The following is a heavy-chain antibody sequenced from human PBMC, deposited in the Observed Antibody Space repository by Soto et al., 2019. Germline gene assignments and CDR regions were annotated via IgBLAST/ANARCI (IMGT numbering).Heavy chain of an antibody. CDR1: GFTFDDYA. Sequence: SGGSLRLSCVASGFTFDDYAMHWFLQAPGKCLEWVSGLSWNGGDTGYVDSVKGRFTISRDNAKNSLYLQMDDLRPEDTALYFCAKDFRSSIGGGLDSWGQGTQVTVSS. CDR3: AKDFRSSIGGGLDS. D-gene: IGHD2-15*01. J-gene: IGHJ4*02. CDR2: LSWNGGDT. V-gene: IGHV3-9*01.